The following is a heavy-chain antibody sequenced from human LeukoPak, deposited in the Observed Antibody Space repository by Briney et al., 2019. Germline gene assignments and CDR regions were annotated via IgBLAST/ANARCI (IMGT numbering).Heavy chain of an antibody. J-gene: IGHJ6*02. V-gene: IGHV3-21*01. CDR3: ARDDYADGMDV. Sequence: GGSLRLSCAASGFTFSSYSMNWVRQAPGKGLEWVSSISSSSSYIYYADSVKGRFTISRDNAKNSLYLQVNSLRAEDTAVYYCARDDYADGMDVWGQGTTVTVSS. CDR1: GFTFSSYS. CDR2: ISSSSSYI. D-gene: IGHD4-17*01.